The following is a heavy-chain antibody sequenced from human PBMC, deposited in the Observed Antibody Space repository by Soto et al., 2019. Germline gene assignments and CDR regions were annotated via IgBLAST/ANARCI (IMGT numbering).Heavy chain of an antibody. CDR1: GFTFSSYA. V-gene: IGHV3-23*01. CDR3: AKVPHYLHYGDDRAYYYYYMDV. CDR2: ISGSGGST. Sequence: GGSLRLSCAASGFTFSSYAMSWVRQAPGKGLEWVSAISGSGGSTYYADSVKGRFTISRDNSKNTLYLQMNSLRAEDTAVYYCAKVPHYLHYGDDRAYYYYYMDVWGKGTTVTVSS. D-gene: IGHD4-17*01. J-gene: IGHJ6*03.